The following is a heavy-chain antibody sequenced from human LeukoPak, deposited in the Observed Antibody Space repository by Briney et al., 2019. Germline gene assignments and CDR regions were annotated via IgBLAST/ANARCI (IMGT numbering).Heavy chain of an antibody. CDR3: ARVLYYYDSRGNWFDP. D-gene: IGHD3-22*01. J-gene: IGHJ5*02. Sequence: SVKVSCKASGYTLTGYYMHWVRQAPGQGLEWMGWINPNSGGTNYAQKFQGRVTMTRDTSISTAYMELSRLRSDDTAVYYCARVLYYYDSRGNWFDPWGQGTLVTVSS. CDR2: INPNSGGT. CDR1: GYTLTGYY. V-gene: IGHV1-2*02.